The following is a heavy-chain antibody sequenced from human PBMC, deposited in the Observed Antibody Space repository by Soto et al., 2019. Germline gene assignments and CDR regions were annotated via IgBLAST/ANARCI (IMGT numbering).Heavy chain of an antibody. CDR1: GFTLRSYA. V-gene: IGHV3-23*01. CDR2: ISGSGGNT. J-gene: IGHJ6*02. D-gene: IGHD6-19*01. CDR3: AKSAMSGWFSYGMDV. Sequence: GGSVRLSCGACGFTLRSYAMSWVRQAPGKGLECVSDISGSGGNTYYADSVKGRFTISRDHSKNTLYLQMNSLRAEDTAVYYCAKSAMSGWFSYGMDVWGQGTTVTVSS.